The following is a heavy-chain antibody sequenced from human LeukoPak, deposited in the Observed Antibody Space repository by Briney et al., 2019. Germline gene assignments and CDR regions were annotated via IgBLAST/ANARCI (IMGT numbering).Heavy chain of an antibody. J-gene: IGHJ4*02. CDR3: AREYPELDY. D-gene: IGHD1-14*01. CDR2: ISSSGSTM. V-gene: IGHV3-48*03. Sequence: GGSLRLSCAASGLTFSGYEMNWVRQALGKGLEWVSYISSSGSTMYFADSVKGRFTISRDNAKNSLYLQMNSLRAEDTAVYYCAREYPELDYWGQGTLVTVSS. CDR1: GLTFSGYE.